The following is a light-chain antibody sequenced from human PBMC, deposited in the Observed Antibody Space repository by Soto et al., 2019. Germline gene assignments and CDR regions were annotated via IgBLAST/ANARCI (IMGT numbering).Light chain of an antibody. Sequence: QSVLTQPASVSGSPGQSITISCTGTSSDVGGYNYVSWYQQHPGKAPKLMIYDVSNRPSGFSNRFSGSKSGNTASLIISGLQAEDEADYYCSSYTSSSTYVFGTGTKVTV. V-gene: IGLV2-14*01. J-gene: IGLJ1*01. CDR3: SSYTSSSTYV. CDR1: SSDVGGYNY. CDR2: DVS.